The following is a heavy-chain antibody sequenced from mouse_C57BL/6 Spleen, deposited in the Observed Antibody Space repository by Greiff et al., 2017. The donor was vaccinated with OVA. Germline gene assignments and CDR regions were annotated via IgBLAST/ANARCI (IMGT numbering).Heavy chain of an antibody. Sequence: EVQLQESGPGLVKPSQSLSLTCSVTGYSITSGYYWNWIRQFPGNKLEWMGYISYDGSNNYNPSLKNRISITRDTSKNQFFLKLNSVTTEDIATYYSAREEDDYIAYWGQGTLVTVSA. J-gene: IGHJ3*01. CDR2: ISYDGSN. V-gene: IGHV3-6*01. CDR1: GYSITSGYY. D-gene: IGHD2-4*01. CDR3: AREEDDYIAY.